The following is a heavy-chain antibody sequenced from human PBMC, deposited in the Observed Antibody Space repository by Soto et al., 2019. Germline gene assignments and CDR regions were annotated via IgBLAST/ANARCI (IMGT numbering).Heavy chain of an antibody. V-gene: IGHV3-7*03. D-gene: IGHD6-6*01. Sequence: EVQLVESGGGLVQPGGSLRLSCAASGFTFSSYWMSWVRQAPGTGLEWVANIKQDGSEKYYVDSVKGRFTISRDNAKNSLYLQMNSLRAEDTAVYYCARDHPYSSSEGLFDYWGQGTLVTVSS. CDR3: ARDHPYSSSEGLFDY. J-gene: IGHJ4*02. CDR1: GFTFSSYW. CDR2: IKQDGSEK.